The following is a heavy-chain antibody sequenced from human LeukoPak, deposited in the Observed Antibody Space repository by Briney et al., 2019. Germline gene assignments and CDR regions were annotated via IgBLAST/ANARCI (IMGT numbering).Heavy chain of an antibody. Sequence: PGGCLRLSCAASGFTFSSYAMSWVRQALGKGLEWVSGISGSTYYADSVKGRFTISRDNSKNTLYLQMNSLRAEDTAVYYCAKVGSQETIEVAGPYFDYWGQGSLVTVSS. CDR1: GFTFSSYA. CDR2: ISGST. D-gene: IGHD6-19*01. V-gene: IGHV3-23*01. J-gene: IGHJ4*02. CDR3: AKVGSQETIEVAGPYFDY.